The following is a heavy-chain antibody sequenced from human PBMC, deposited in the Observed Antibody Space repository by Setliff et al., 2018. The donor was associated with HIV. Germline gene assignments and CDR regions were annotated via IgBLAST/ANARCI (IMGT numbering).Heavy chain of an antibody. Sequence: GGSLRLSCVASGSTFSNPWMSWVRQAPGEGPEWVANIKGDGSETYYVDSVKGRFTISRDNAKNSLYLEMNSLRDEDTAIYYCTRNEAWGQGTLVTVSS. CDR2: IKGDGSET. CDR1: GSTFSNPW. CDR3: TRNEA. J-gene: IGHJ5*02. V-gene: IGHV3-7*01.